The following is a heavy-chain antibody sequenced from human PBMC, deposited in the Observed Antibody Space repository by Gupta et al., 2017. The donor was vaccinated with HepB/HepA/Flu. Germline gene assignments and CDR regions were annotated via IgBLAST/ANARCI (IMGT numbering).Heavy chain of an antibody. V-gene: IGHV1-69*01. J-gene: IGHJ4*02. CDR2: IIPIFGTA. Sequence: QLQLVQSGAEVQKPGSSVKVSCKASGGTFSSYPLSWVRQAPGQGLEWMGGIIPIFGTANYAQKFQGRVTITADESTSTAYMELSSLRSEDTAVYYCAREGGSGWFSFDYWGQGTLVTVSS. D-gene: IGHD6-19*01. CDR3: AREGGSGWFSFDY. CDR1: GGTFSSYP.